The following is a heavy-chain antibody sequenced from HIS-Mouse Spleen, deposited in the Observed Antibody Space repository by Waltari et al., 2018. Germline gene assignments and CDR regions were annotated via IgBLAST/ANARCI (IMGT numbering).Heavy chain of an antibody. Sequence: QVQLQESGPGLVKPSETLSLTCTVSGGSISSYSGSWIRQPAGKGLEWIGRIYTSGSTTYHPARRNRVTMSVDTSKNPFSLKLSSVTAAVTAVYYCARDFHDFWSGYYGGDKKHDAFDIWGQGTMVTVSS. J-gene: IGHJ3*02. D-gene: IGHD3-3*01. CDR2: IYTSGST. CDR3: ARDFHDFWSGYYGGDKKHDAFDI. CDR1: GGSISSYS. V-gene: IGHV4-4*07.